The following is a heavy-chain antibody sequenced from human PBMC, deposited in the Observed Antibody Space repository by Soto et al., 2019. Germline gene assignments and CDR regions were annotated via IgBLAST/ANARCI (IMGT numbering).Heavy chain of an antibody. J-gene: IGHJ4*02. D-gene: IGHD4-17*01. CDR3: ARTLYGDNVDY. CDR2: MNPNSGNT. Sequence: ASVKVSCKASGYTFSCCDINWVRQATGQGLEWLGWMNPNSGNTGYAQRFQGRVTMTRDTSISTAYMELSSLRSEDTAVYYCARTLYGDNVDYWGQGTLVTVSS. CDR1: GYTFSCCD. V-gene: IGHV1-8*01.